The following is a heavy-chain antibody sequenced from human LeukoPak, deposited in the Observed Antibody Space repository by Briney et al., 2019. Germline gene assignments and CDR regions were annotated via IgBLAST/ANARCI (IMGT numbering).Heavy chain of an antibody. D-gene: IGHD2-2*01. CDR1: GFTFNTYW. J-gene: IGHJ6*03. V-gene: IGHV3-7*01. CDR3: ARSAARGFYYYYYMDV. CDR2: IKQDGSEK. Sequence: GGSLRLSCAASGFTFNTYWMTWVRQAPGKGLEWVANIKQDGSEKYYVDSVKGRFTISRDNAKNSLYLQMNSLRAEDTAVYYCARSAARGFYYYYYMDVWGKGTTVTVSS.